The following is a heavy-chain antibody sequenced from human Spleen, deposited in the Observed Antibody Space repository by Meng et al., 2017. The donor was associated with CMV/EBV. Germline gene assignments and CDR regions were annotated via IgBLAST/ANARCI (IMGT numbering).Heavy chain of an antibody. D-gene: IGHD3-10*01. V-gene: IGHV4-39*02. CDR2: IYYSGTT. CDR3: ARRSRPPKCAFDI. Sequence: SETLSLTCTVSGGSISSSSYYWGWIRQPPGKGLEWIGSIYYSGTTYYNPSLKSRVTISVDTSKNHFSLKLSSVTAADTTVYYCARRSRPPKCAFDIWGQGTTVTVSS. CDR1: GGSISSSSYY. J-gene: IGHJ3*02.